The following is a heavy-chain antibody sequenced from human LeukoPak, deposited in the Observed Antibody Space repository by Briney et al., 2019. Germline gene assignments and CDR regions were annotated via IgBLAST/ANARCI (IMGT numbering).Heavy chain of an antibody. Sequence: SETLSLTCTVSGGSISSSSYYWGWIRQPPGKGLEWIGSIYYSGSTYYNPSLKSRVTMSVDTSKNQFSLKLSSVTAADTAVYYCARDSGPSFDYWGQGTLVTVSS. CDR2: IYYSGST. CDR3: ARDSGPSFDY. CDR1: GGSISSSSYY. V-gene: IGHV4-39*07. J-gene: IGHJ4*02.